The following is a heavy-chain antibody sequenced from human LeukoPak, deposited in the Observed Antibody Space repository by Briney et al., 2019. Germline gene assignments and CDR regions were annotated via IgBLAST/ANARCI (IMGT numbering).Heavy chain of an antibody. CDR1: GYTFTSYG. Sequence: ASVKVSCKASGYTFTSYGISWVRQAPGQGLEWMGWISAYNGNTNYAQKLQGRVTMTTDTSISTAYMELSRLRSDDTAVYYCARSVGSGYPDAFDIWGQGTMVTVSS. CDR2: ISAYNGNT. CDR3: ARSVGSGYPDAFDI. J-gene: IGHJ3*02. V-gene: IGHV1-18*01. D-gene: IGHD3-22*01.